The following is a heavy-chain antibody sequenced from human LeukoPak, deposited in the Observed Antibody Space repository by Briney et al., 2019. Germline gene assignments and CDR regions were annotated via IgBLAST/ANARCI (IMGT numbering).Heavy chain of an antibody. CDR1: GGTFSSYA. V-gene: IGHV1-69*05. Sequence: ASVKVSCKASGGTFSSYAISWVRQAPGQGLEWMGGIIPIFGTANYAQKFQGRVTITTDESTSTAYMELSSLRSEDTAVYYCARDDCSGGSCYPTVDYWGQGTLVTVSS. CDR3: ARDDCSGGSCYPTVDY. D-gene: IGHD2-15*01. J-gene: IGHJ4*02. CDR2: IIPIFGTA.